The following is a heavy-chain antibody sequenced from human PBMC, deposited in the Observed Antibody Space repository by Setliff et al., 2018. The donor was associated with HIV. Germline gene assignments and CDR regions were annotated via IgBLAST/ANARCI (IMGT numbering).Heavy chain of an antibody. CDR2: INHSGST. D-gene: IGHD3-16*01. V-gene: IGHV4-34*01. CDR1: GGSFSGYY. CDR3: ARGGAVSADFDS. J-gene: IGHJ4*02. Sequence: PSETLSLTCAVYGGSFSGYYWNWIRQPPGKGLEWIGEINHSGSTNYNPSLKSRVTISIDTSKNQFSLKLTSVTAADTAVYYCARGGAVSADFDSWGQGTLVTVSS.